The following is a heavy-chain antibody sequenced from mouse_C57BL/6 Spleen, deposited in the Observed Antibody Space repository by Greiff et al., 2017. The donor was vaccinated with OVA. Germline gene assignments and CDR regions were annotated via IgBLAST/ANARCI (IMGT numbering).Heavy chain of an antibody. CDR3: ARGDYGKRYVDV. CDR2: IDPSDSYT. V-gene: IGHV1-69*01. CDR1: GYTFTSYW. Sequence: QVQLRQPGAELVMPGASVTLSCKASGYTFTSYWMHWVKQRPGQGLEWIGEIDPSDSYTNYNQKFKGKSTLTVDKSSSTAYMQLSSLTSEDSAVYYCARGDYGKRYVDVWGTGTTVTVSS. D-gene: IGHD2-1*01. J-gene: IGHJ1*03.